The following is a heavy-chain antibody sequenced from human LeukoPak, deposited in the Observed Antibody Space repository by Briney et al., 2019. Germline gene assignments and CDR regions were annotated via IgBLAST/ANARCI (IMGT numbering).Heavy chain of an antibody. CDR1: GYTFTSYA. CDR2: INTITGNP. CDR3: ARDLRAVAGRGDWFDP. J-gene: IGHJ5*02. Sequence: GASVKVSCKASGYTFTSYAMNWVRQAPGQGLEWMGWINTITGNPTYAQGFTGRFVFSLDTSVSTAYLQISSLKAEDTAVYYCARDLRAVAGRGDWFDPWGQGTLVTVSS. D-gene: IGHD6-19*01. V-gene: IGHV7-4-1*02.